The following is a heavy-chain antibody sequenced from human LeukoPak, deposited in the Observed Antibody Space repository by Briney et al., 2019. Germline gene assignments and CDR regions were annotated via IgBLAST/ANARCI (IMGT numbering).Heavy chain of an antibody. J-gene: IGHJ4*02. CDR1: GFSFSSYG. Sequence: GGSLRLSCAASGFSFSSYGMHWVRQAPGKGLEWVAFIRYDESNKYYADSVKGRFTISRDNSRNTLYLQMNSLRAEDTAVYYCARDPPGAHFDFWGQGTLVTVSP. CDR3: ARDPPGAHFDF. D-gene: IGHD7-27*01. CDR2: IRYDESNK. V-gene: IGHV3-30*02.